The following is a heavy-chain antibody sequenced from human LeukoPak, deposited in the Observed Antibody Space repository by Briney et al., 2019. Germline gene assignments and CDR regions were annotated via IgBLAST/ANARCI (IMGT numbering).Heavy chain of an antibody. J-gene: IGHJ4*02. Sequence: SETLSLTCTISGGSISSYYWSWIRQPPGKGLEWIGYIYYSGSTNYNPSLESRVTISVDTSKNQFSLKLSSVTAADTAVYYCARDSRVPDGYNHYFDYWGQGTLVTVAS. V-gene: IGHV4-59*01. CDR3: ARDSRVPDGYNHYFDY. CDR1: GGSISSYY. CDR2: IYYSGST. D-gene: IGHD5-24*01.